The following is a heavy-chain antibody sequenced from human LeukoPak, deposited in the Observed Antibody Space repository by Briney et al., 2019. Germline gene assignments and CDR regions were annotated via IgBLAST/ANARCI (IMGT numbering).Heavy chain of an antibody. J-gene: IGHJ5*02. D-gene: IGHD6-13*01. V-gene: IGHV3-23*01. CDR1: GFIFCSYA. CDR2: IGGAGT. Sequence: GGALRHSCAASGFIFCSYAMTWVRQAPGGGLEWVAAIGGAGTYYADSVTGRFTISRDNSKNALYLQMNSLRAEDTAVYYCAKDSAYSSSWYNWFDPWSQGTLVTVSS. CDR3: AKDSAYSSSWYNWFDP.